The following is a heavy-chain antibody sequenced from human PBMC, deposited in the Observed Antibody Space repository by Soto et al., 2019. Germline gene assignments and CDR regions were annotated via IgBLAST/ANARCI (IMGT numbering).Heavy chain of an antibody. CDR2: IDPSDSYT. D-gene: IGHD3-22*01. Sequence: AGESLKISCKGSGYSFTSYWISWVRQMPGKGLEWMGRIDPSDSYTNYSPSFQGHVTISADKSISTAYLQWSSLKASDTAMYYCAEGPHYYDSSGDDAFDIWGQGTMVTVSS. CDR3: AEGPHYYDSSGDDAFDI. V-gene: IGHV5-10-1*01. J-gene: IGHJ3*02. CDR1: GYSFTSYW.